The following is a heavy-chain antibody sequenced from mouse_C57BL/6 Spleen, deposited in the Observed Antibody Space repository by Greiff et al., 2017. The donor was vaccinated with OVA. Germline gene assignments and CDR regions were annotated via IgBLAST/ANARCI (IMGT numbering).Heavy chain of an antibody. Sequence: VQLQQSGAELMKPGASVKLSCKASGYTFTGSWIEWVKQRPGHGLEWIGEILPGSSSTNYNEKFKGKATFTADTSSNTAYMQLSSLTTEDSAIYGWARDGNYDDYAMDYWGQGTSVTVSS. D-gene: IGHD2-1*01. CDR3: ARDGNYDDYAMDY. V-gene: IGHV1-9*01. J-gene: IGHJ4*01. CDR2: ILPGSSST. CDR1: GYTFTGSW.